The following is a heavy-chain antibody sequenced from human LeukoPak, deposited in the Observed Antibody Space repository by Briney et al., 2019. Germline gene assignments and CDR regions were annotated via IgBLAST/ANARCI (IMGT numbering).Heavy chain of an antibody. Sequence: PGGSLRLSCVASGFSFTTYWMTWVRQAPGKGLEWVANIAGDGTHEKYMDSAKGRLTISRDNAKNSLSLEMNSLRAEDTALYYCARPHWGFDSWGQGTLVTVSS. V-gene: IGHV3-7*01. CDR2: IAGDGTHE. CDR3: ARPHWGFDS. D-gene: IGHD7-27*01. CDR1: GFSFTTYW. J-gene: IGHJ4*02.